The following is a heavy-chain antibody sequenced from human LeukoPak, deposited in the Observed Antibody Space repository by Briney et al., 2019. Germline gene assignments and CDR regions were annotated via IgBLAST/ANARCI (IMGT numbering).Heavy chain of an antibody. J-gene: IGHJ4*02. D-gene: IGHD5-12*01. V-gene: IGHV4-59*01. Sequence: SETLSLTCTVSGGSISSYYWSWIRQPPGKGLEWIGYIYYSGSTNYNPSLKSRVTISVDTSKNQFSLKLSSVTAADTAVYYCARDGYRLHFDYWGQGTLVTVSS. CDR3: ARDGYRLHFDY. CDR2: IYYSGST. CDR1: GGSISSYY.